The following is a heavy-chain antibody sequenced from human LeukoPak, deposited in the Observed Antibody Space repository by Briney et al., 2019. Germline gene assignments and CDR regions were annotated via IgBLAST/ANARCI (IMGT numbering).Heavy chain of an antibody. V-gene: IGHV3-48*04. CDR3: AELGITMIGGV. D-gene: IGHD3-10*02. CDR2: ISSSGSTI. J-gene: IGHJ6*04. Sequence: GGSLRLSCAASGFTFSSYSMNWVRQAPGKGLEWVSYISSSGSTIYYADSVKGRFTISRDNAKNSLYLQMNSLRAEDTAVYYCAELGITMIGGVWGKGTTVTIAS. CDR1: GFTFSSYS.